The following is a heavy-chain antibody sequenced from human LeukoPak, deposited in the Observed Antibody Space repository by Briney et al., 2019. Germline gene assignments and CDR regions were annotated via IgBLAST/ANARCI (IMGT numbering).Heavy chain of an antibody. Sequence: SETLSLTCTVSGGSISSYYWNWIRQPPGKGLEWIGYIYYSGSANYNPSLKSRVTISVDTSKNHFSLRLSSVTAADTAMYYCARGFFIRGSYRWFDPWGQGTLVTVSS. CDR1: GGSISSYY. J-gene: IGHJ5*02. D-gene: IGHD3-16*02. CDR2: IYYSGSA. V-gene: IGHV4-59*01. CDR3: ARGFFIRGSYRWFDP.